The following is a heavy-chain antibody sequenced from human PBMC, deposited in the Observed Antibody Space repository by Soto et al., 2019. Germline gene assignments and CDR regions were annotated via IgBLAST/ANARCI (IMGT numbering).Heavy chain of an antibody. CDR3: AKDLRLPDGVFDI. CDR1: GFTFSTYA. V-gene: IGHV3-23*01. J-gene: IGHJ3*02. Sequence: EVQLLESGGGLVQPGGSLRLSCAASGFTFSTYAMSWVRQAPGKGLEWISAIVGGGGTTWYADSVKGRFTISRDNSKNTVYRQMNGLRAEDTALYCCAKDLRLPDGVFDIWGQGTMVTVSS. CDR2: IVGGGGTT. D-gene: IGHD4-17*01.